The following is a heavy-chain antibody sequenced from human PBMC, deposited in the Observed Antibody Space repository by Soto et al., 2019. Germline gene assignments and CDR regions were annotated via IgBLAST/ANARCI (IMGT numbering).Heavy chain of an antibody. Sequence: QITLKESGPTLVKPTQTLTLTCTFSGFSLTTSGVTVGWIHQPPGKALEWLALIYWNDDKRYTPSLKSRLTITKGTSKNQVVLTMTNVDPVDTATYYCAHSSGRKGAFDYWGQGTLVTVSS. CDR2: IYWNDDK. CDR3: AHSSGRKGAFDY. J-gene: IGHJ4*02. CDR1: GFSLTTSGVT. V-gene: IGHV2-5*01. D-gene: IGHD1-1*01.